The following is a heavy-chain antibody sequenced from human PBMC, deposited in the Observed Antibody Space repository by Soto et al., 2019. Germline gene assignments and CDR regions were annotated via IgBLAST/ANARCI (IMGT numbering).Heavy chain of an antibody. Sequence: EVQLVETGGGLIQPGGSLRLSCAASGFTVSSNYMSWVRQAPGKGLEWVSVIYSGGSTYYADSVKGRFTISRDNSKNTLYLQMNSLRAEDTAVYYCARDDGYDSSGSYFQHWGQGTLVTVSS. CDR3: ARDDGYDSSGSYFQH. J-gene: IGHJ1*01. D-gene: IGHD3-22*01. CDR2: IYSGGST. V-gene: IGHV3-53*02. CDR1: GFTVSSNY.